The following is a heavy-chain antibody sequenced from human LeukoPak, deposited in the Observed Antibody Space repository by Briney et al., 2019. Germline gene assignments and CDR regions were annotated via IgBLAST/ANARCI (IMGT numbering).Heavy chain of an antibody. Sequence: ASVKVSCKASGYTFTGHYIHWVRQAPGQGLEWMGLIHPNTGGTKYAQKFQGRVTMTRYTSSSTAYMELSSLRSADTAVYYCASEYKYDSSGANAFDIWGQGTMVTVSS. CDR3: ASEYKYDSSGANAFDI. CDR2: IHPNTGGT. CDR1: GYTFTGHY. V-gene: IGHV1-2*02. J-gene: IGHJ3*02. D-gene: IGHD3-22*01.